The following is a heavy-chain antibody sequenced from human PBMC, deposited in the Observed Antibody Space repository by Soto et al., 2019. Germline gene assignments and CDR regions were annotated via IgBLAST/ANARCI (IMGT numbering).Heavy chain of an antibody. CDR3: AKPPPTADIAGYYYYGMDV. CDR2: ISGSGSST. Sequence: EVQVLESGGGLVQPGGSLRLSCVVSGFTFSNYAMSWVRQAPGKGLEWVSAISGSGSSTYYADSVKGRFTISKDISKNTLYLQMNSLRAEDTAIYYCAKPPPTADIAGYYYYGMDVWGQGTTVTVSS. V-gene: IGHV3-23*01. D-gene: IGHD5-12*01. J-gene: IGHJ6*02. CDR1: GFTFSNYA.